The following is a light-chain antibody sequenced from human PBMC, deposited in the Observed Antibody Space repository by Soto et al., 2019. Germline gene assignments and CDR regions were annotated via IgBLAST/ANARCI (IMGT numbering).Light chain of an antibody. CDR2: AAS. V-gene: IGKV1-39*01. CDR1: QSISSY. Sequence: DIQMTQSPSSLSASVGDRVTITCLASQSISSYLNWYQQKPGKAPKLLIYAASSLQSGVPSRFSGSGSRTDFTLNISSLQPEDFATYYCQQSYSTPPTFGQWTKVEIK. CDR3: QQSYSTPPT. J-gene: IGKJ1*01.